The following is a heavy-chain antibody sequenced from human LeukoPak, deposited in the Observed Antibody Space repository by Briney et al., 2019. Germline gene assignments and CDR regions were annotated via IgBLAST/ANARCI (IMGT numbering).Heavy chain of an antibody. CDR1: GGSINSGNYY. V-gene: IGHV4-61*02. Sequence: ASETLSLTCTVSGGSINSGNYYCSWIRQPAGKGLEWIGRIYTSGSTNYNPSLKSRVTISVDTSKNQFSLKLSSVTAADTAVYYCARGRYNWFDPWGQGTLVTVSS. CDR2: IYTSGST. CDR3: ARGRYNWFDP. J-gene: IGHJ5*02.